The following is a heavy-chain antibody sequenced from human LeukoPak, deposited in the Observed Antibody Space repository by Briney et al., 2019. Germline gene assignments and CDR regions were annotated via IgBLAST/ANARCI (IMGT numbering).Heavy chain of an antibody. V-gene: IGHV1-69*04. D-gene: IGHD6-13*01. CDR1: GGTFSSYA. CDR2: IIPIFGIA. CDR3: ARGRIAAAGSWFDP. J-gene: IGHJ5*02. Sequence: ASVKVSCKASGGTFSSYAISWVRQAPGQGLEWMGRIIPIFGIANYAQKFQGRVTITADKSTSTACMELSSLRSEDTAVYYCARGRIAAAGSWFDPWGQGTLVTVSS.